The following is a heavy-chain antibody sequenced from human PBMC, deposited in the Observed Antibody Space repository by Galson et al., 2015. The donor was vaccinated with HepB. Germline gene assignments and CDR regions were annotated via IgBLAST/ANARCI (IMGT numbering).Heavy chain of an antibody. Sequence: SVKVSCKASGGTFSSYTITWVRQAPGQGPEWMGRIIPIVDVTNYAQKFQGRVTITADKSTSTAYMELSSLRSEDTAVYYCARVKMTTVTTTAFDIWGQGTMVTVSS. J-gene: IGHJ3*02. D-gene: IGHD4-11*01. V-gene: IGHV1-69*02. CDR1: GGTFSSYT. CDR3: ARVKMTTVTTTAFDI. CDR2: IIPIVDVT.